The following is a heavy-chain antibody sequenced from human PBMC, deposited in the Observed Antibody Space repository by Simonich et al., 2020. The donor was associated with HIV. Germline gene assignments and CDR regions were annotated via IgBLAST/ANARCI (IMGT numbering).Heavy chain of an antibody. J-gene: IGHJ1*01. V-gene: IGHV4-34*01. CDR1: GGSFSGYY. CDR2: SYYSGST. Sequence: QVQLQQWGAGLLKPSETLSLTCAVYGGSFSGYYWSWIRQPPGKGLEWIGSSYYSGSTYYSPSLKSRVTISVDTSKNQFSLKLSSVTAADTAVYYCARLYSGYDNYFQHWGQGTLVTVSS. CDR3: ARLYSGYDNYFQH. D-gene: IGHD5-12*01.